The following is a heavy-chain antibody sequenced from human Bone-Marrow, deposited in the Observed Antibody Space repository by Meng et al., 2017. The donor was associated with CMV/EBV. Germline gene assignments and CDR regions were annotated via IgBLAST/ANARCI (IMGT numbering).Heavy chain of an antibody. CDR2: IRYDGSNK. CDR1: GFTFSNYG. Sequence: LSLTCAASGFTFSNYGMHWVRQAPGKGLEWVAFIRYDGSNKYYADSVKGRFTITRDNSKNTLYLQMNSLRAEDTAVYYCAKDQDSSGYYYTNFYYWGQGTLVTVSS. V-gene: IGHV3-30*02. J-gene: IGHJ4*02. CDR3: AKDQDSSGYYYTNFYY. D-gene: IGHD3-22*01.